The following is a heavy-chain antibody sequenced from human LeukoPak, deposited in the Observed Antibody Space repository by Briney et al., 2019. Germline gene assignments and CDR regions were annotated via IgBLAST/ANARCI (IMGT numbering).Heavy chain of an antibody. CDR2: INHSGST. V-gene: IGHV4-34*01. CDR3: ARYCSGGACYRNYFDY. CDR1: GGSFSGYY. D-gene: IGHD2-15*01. J-gene: IGHJ4*02. Sequence: RTSETLSLTCAVYGGSFSGYYWSWIRQPPGKGLEWIGEINHSGSTNYNPSLKSRVTISVDTSKNQFSLNLSSVTAADTAVYYCARYCSGGACYRNYFDYWGQGTLVTVSS.